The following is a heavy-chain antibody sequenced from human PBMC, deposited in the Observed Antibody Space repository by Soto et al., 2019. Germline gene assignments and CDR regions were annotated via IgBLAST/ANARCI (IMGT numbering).Heavy chain of an antibody. CDR3: ARLDIVVVPAASGPLDY. J-gene: IGHJ4*02. Sequence: QVRLVQSGAEVKKPGASVKVSCKASGYTFTSYAMHWVRQAPGQRLEWMGWINAGNGNTKYSQKFQGRVTITRDTSASTAYMELSSLRSEDTAVYYCARLDIVVVPAASGPLDYWGQGTLVTVSS. CDR2: INAGNGNT. V-gene: IGHV1-3*01. D-gene: IGHD2-2*03. CDR1: GYTFTSYA.